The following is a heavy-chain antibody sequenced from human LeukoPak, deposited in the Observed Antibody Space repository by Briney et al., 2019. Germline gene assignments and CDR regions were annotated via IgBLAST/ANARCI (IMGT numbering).Heavy chain of an antibody. CDR3: ATLGRVVVVVAATQNWFDP. CDR2: ISSSGSTI. J-gene: IGHJ5*02. CDR1: GFTFSNYE. D-gene: IGHD2-15*01. V-gene: IGHV3-48*03. Sequence: GGSLRLSCAASGFTFSNYEMNWVRQAPGKGLEWVSYISSSGSTIYYADSVKGRFTISRDNAKNSLYLQMNGLRDEDTAVYYCATLGRVVVVVAATQNWFDPWGQGTLVTVSS.